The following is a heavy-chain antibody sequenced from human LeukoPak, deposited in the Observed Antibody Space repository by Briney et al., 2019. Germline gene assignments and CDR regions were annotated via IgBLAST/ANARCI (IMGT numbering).Heavy chain of an antibody. V-gene: IGHV3-23*01. J-gene: IGHJ4*02. CDR1: GFRFSSYA. D-gene: IGHD6-19*01. CDR2: ISGSGVST. CDR3: TRDPPSSGWSFDY. Sequence: PGGSLRLSCAASGFRFSSYAMSWVRQAPGKGLEWVSAISGSGVSTYYADSVKGRFTISRDNSKNTVDLRMNSLRAEDTAVYYCTRDPPSSGWSFDYWGQGTLVTVSS.